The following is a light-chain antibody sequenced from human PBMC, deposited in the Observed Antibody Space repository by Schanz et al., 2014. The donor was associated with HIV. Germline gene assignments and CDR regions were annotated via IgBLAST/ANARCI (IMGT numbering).Light chain of an antibody. CDR3: QQRAAWPLT. V-gene: IGKV3-11*01. CDR2: ETS. Sequence: EIVLTQSPATLSLSPGERATLSCWTSQNIGNNIGWYQQKPGQAPRLLIYETSNRATGISARFSGSGSGTDFTLTISSLEPEDFAVYYCQQRAAWPLTFGGGTKV. CDR1: QNIGNN. J-gene: IGKJ4*01.